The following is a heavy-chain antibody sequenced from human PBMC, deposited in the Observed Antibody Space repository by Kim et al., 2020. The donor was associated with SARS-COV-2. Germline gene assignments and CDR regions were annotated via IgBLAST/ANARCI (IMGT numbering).Heavy chain of an antibody. CDR3: AKDRRAAAGTWLAFDI. Sequence: GGSLRLSCAASGFTFSDYDMTWVRQAPGKGLEWVSAISGSDGRTYYSDSVKGRLTISRDNSKNTLYLQINSLRADDTAVYYCAKDRRAAAGTWLAFDIWGQGTLVTVSS. V-gene: IGHV3-23*01. D-gene: IGHD6-13*01. CDR2: ISGSDGRT. J-gene: IGHJ3*02. CDR1: GFTFSDYD.